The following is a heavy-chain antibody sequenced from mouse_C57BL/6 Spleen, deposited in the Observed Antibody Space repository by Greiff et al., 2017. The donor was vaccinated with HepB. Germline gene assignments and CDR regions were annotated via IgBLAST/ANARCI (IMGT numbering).Heavy chain of an antibody. D-gene: IGHD2-4*01. CDR2: IYPGSGST. CDR3: ARAGLRAMDY. Sequence: QVHVKQPGAELVKPGASVKMSCKASGYTFTSYWITWVKQRPGQGLEWIGDIYPGSGSTNYNEKFKSKATLTVDTSSSTAYMQLSSLTSEDSAVYYCARAGLRAMDYWGQGTSVTVSS. CDR1: GYTFTSYW. V-gene: IGHV1-55*01. J-gene: IGHJ4*01.